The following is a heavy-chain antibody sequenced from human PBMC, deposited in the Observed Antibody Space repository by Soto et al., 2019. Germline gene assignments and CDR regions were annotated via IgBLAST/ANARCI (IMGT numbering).Heavy chain of an antibody. V-gene: IGHV1-3*04. D-gene: IGHD3-3*01. J-gene: IGHJ3*02. CDR1: GYTHTMYA. CDR3: ARPGVAYDAFDI. Sequence: GASVKVSCKASGYTHTMYAMHWVRQAPGQRLEWMGWINSGNGDTIYSQKFQGRVTLTRDTSASTAYMALSSLRSEDTAVYYCARPGVAYDAFDIWGQGTMVTVSS. CDR2: INSGNGDT.